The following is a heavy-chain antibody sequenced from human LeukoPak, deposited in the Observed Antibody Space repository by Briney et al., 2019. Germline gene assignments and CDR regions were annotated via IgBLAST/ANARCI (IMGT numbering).Heavy chain of an antibody. CDR1: GFTFSSYG. D-gene: IGHD3-22*01. CDR2: ISYDGSNK. CDR3: AKHSHDGSAPYYEVQLDY. Sequence: PGRSLRLSCAASGFTFSSYGMHWVRQAPGKGLEWVAVISYDGSNKYYANSVKGRFTISRDNSKNTVYVQMNSLRAEDTAIYYCAKHSHDGSAPYYEVQLDYWGQGTLVTVSS. J-gene: IGHJ4*02. V-gene: IGHV3-30*18.